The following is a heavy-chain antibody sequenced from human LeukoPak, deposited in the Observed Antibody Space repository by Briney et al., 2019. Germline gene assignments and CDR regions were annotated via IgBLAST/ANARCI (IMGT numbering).Heavy chain of an antibody. CDR1: GGTFSSYA. Sequence: SVKVSCKASGGTFSSYAISWVRQAPGQGLEWMGGIIPIFGTANYAQKFQGRVTITADESTRTAYMELRSLRSDDTAEYYCATDEGYYYDSSGYYHWFGPWGQGTLVTVSS. CDR2: IIPIFGTA. V-gene: IGHV1-69*01. CDR3: ATDEGYYYDSSGYYHWFGP. D-gene: IGHD3-22*01. J-gene: IGHJ5*02.